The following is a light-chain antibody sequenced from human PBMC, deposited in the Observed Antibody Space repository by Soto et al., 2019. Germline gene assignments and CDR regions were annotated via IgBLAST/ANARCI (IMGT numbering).Light chain of an antibody. CDR2: NVS. Sequence: QSALTQPASVSGSPGQSITISCTGTSSDVGGYNYVSWYQQHPGKAPKLMIYNVSNRPSGVSKRFSGSKSGNTASLTISGLQAEDEADYYCSSYTNSNTAVFGGGTQLTVL. J-gene: IGLJ7*01. CDR3: SSYTNSNTAV. V-gene: IGLV2-14*01. CDR1: SSDVGGYNY.